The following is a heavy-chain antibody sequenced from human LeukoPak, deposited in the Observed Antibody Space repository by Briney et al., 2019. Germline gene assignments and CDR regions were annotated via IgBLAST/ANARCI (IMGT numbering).Heavy chain of an antibody. V-gene: IGHV3-21*01. D-gene: IGHD6-13*01. J-gene: IGHJ4*02. CDR2: ISSSSSYI. CDR3: ARDLAEQQQLPTGDGFDY. Sequence: PGGSLRLSCAASGFTFSSYSMNWVRQAPGKGLEWVSSISSSSSYIYYADSVKGRFTISRDNAKNSLYLQMNSLRAEDTAVYYCARDLAEQQQLPTGDGFDYWGQGTLVTVSS. CDR1: GFTFSSYS.